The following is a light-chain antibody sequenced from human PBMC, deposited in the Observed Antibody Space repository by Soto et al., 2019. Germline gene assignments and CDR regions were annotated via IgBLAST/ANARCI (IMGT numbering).Light chain of an antibody. CDR3: QQSYSTPRT. CDR1: QSIGNW. J-gene: IGKJ1*01. Sequence: DIQMTQSPSTLPASVGDRVTITCRANQSIGNWLAWYQQKPGKAPKLLIYAASSLQSGVPSRFSGSGSGPDFTLTISSLQPEDFATYYCQQSYSTPRTYGQGTKVDIK. CDR2: AAS. V-gene: IGKV1-39*01.